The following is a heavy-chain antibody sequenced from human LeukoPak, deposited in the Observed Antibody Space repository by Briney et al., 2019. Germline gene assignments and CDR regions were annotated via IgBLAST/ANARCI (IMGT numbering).Heavy chain of an antibody. Sequence: GGSLRLSCAASGFTFSSYAMSWVRQALGKGLEWVSAISGSGGSTYYADSVKGRFTISRDNSNNTLYLQVNSLRAEDTAVYYCAKSRLGYCSGGSCCAIDYWGQGTLVTVSS. V-gene: IGHV3-23*01. D-gene: IGHD2-15*01. J-gene: IGHJ4*02. CDR3: AKSRLGYCSGGSCCAIDY. CDR2: ISGSGGST. CDR1: GFTFSSYA.